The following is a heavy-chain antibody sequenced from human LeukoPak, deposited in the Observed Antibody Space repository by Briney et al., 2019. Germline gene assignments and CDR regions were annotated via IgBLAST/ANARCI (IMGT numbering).Heavy chain of an antibody. CDR3: ARSVTGYYPYYFDY. J-gene: IGHJ4*02. CDR2: IYYSGST. CDR1: GGSISSGGYY. Sequence: SETLSLTCTVSGGSISSGGYYWSWIRQHPGKGLEWIGYIYYSGSTYYNPSLKSLVTISVDTSKNQFSLKLSSVTAADTAVYYCARSVTGYYPYYFDYWGQGTLVTVSS. D-gene: IGHD3-9*01. V-gene: IGHV4-31*01.